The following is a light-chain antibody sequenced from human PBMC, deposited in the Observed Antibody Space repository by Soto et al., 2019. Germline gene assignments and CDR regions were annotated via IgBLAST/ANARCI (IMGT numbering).Light chain of an antibody. CDR3: SSYTSSSTLV. CDR2: DVS. CDR1: SSDVGAYNY. J-gene: IGLJ2*01. V-gene: IGLV2-8*01. Sequence: QSVLTQPPSASGSPGQSVTISCTGTSSDVGAYNYVSWYQQHPGKAPKLMIYDVSKRPSGVPYRFSGSKSGNAASLTVSGLQGEDEADYYCSSYTSSSTLVFGGGTKVTVL.